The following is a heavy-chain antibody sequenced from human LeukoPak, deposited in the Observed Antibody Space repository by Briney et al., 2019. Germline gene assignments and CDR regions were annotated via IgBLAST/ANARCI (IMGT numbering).Heavy chain of an antibody. J-gene: IGHJ4*02. D-gene: IGHD3-3*01. CDR3: AHRPDDFWSGFDY. Sequence: TLSLTCAVSGYSISSGYYWGWIRQPPGKALEWLALIYWNDDKRYSPSLKSRLTITKDTSKNQVVLTMTNMDPVDTATYYCAHRPDDFWSGFDYWGQGTLVTVSS. CDR2: IYWNDDK. V-gene: IGHV2-5*01. CDR1: GYSISSGYYW.